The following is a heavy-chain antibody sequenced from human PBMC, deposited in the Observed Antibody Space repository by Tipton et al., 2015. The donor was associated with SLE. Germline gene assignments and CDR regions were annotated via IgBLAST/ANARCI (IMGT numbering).Heavy chain of an antibody. D-gene: IGHD6-19*01. CDR3: ARGVAVAGAYYYYGMDV. J-gene: IGHJ6*02. CDR1: GGSISSSSYY. V-gene: IGHV4-39*07. CDR2: IYYSGST. Sequence: LRLSCTVSGGSISSSSYYWGWIRQPPGKGLEWIGSIYYSGSTYYNPSLKSRVTISVDTSKNQFSLKLSSVTAADTAVYYCARGVAVAGAYYYYGMDVWGQGTTVTVSS.